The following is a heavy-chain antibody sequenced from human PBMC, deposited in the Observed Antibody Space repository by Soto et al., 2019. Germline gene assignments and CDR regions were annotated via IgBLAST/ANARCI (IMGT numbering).Heavy chain of an antibody. D-gene: IGHD6-25*01. V-gene: IGHV3-23*01. CDR3: AKAQRMVSIPSNIAY. Sequence: EVQLLESGGGLVQPGGSLRLSCAASGFTFSSYAMIWVRQAPGKGLEWASAITYTGGSTYYADSVKGRFTISRDNSKNTLYLQMDSLRAEDTAVYYCAKAQRMVSIPSNIAYWGQGALVTVSS. J-gene: IGHJ4*02. CDR1: GFTFSSYA. CDR2: ITYTGGST.